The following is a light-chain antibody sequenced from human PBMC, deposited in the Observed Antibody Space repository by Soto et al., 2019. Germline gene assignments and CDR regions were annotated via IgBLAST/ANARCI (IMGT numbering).Light chain of an antibody. Sequence: DIQMTQSPSSLSASVGDRVTITCRASQSISRYLNWYQQKIGKAPKLLIYAASTLHIGVPSRFSGSGSGTDFTLTISSLQPEDVATYYCQQTYFTLLTFGGGTKVEIK. CDR3: QQTYFTLLT. CDR1: QSISRY. CDR2: AAS. J-gene: IGKJ4*01. V-gene: IGKV1-39*01.